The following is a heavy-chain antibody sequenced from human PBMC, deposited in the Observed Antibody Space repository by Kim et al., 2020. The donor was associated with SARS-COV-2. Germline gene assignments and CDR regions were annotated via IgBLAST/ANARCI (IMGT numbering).Heavy chain of an antibody. CDR2: ISGSGGST. CDR1: GFTFSSYA. V-gene: IGHV3-23*01. J-gene: IGHJ4*02. Sequence: GGSLRLSCAASGFTFSSYAMSWVRQAPGKGLEWVSAISGSGGSTYYADSVKGRFTISRDNSKNTLYLQMNSLRAEDTAVYYCAKLAAFIVGAIAGRIDYWGQGTVVTVSS. CDR3: AKLAAFIVGAIAGRIDY. D-gene: IGHD1-26*01.